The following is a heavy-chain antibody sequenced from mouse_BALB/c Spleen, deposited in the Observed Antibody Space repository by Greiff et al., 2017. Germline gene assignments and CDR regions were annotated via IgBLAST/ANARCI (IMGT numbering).Heavy chain of an antibody. Sequence: EVQLMESGGGLVQPGGSLCLSCATSGFTFTDYYMSWVRQPPGKALEWLGFIRTKAKGYTTEYSASVQGRFTISRDNSQSILYLQMNTLRAEDSATYYCARDMGVRQELAYWGQGTRVTVAA. J-gene: IGHJ3*01. CDR2: IRTKAKGYTT. CDR3: ARDMGVRQELAY. CDR1: GFTFTDYY. V-gene: IGHV7-3*02. D-gene: IGHD2-14*01.